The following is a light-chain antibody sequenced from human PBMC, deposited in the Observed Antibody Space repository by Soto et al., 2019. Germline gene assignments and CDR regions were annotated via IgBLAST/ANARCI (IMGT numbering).Light chain of an antibody. J-gene: IGKJ2*01. Sequence: EIVLTQSPGTLSLSPGERATLSCRASQRISNSCLAWYQQKPGQAPRLLLYDASSRATGIPDRVSGSGSGTDFTLTISRLEPEDFALYYCHHYARPPFAFAQGTKVEIK. CDR1: QRISNSC. CDR2: DAS. CDR3: HHYARPPFA. V-gene: IGKV3-20*01.